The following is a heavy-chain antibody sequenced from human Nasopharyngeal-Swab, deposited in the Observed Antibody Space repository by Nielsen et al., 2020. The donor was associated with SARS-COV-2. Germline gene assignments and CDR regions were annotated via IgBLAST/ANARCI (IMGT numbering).Heavy chain of an antibody. D-gene: IGHD2-15*01. CDR1: GFTFSGYA. V-gene: IGHV3-23*01. J-gene: IGHJ5*02. CDR2: ISGTGDDT. Sequence: GGSLRLSCAASGFTFSGYAMNWVRQAPGKGREWVSGISGTGDDTYYADSVKGRFTISRDRSKNTLYLQMNSLRAEDTAVYYCAKDSGAGFCNDGSCFPTNHWGQGTRVTVSS. CDR3: AKDSGAGFCNDGSCFPTNH.